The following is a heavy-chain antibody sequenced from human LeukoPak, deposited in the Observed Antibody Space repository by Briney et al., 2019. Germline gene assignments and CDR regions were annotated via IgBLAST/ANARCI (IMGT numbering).Heavy chain of an antibody. D-gene: IGHD5-12*01. CDR2: INHSGST. V-gene: IGHV4-34*01. CDR1: GGSFSGYY. J-gene: IGHJ4*02. CDR3: ARADSGYDYFDY. Sequence: SETLSLTCAVYGGSFSGYYWSWIRQPPGKGLEWIGEINHSGSTNYNPSLKSRVTISVDTSKNQFSLKLSSVTAADTAVYYCARADSGYDYFDYWGQGTLVTVSS.